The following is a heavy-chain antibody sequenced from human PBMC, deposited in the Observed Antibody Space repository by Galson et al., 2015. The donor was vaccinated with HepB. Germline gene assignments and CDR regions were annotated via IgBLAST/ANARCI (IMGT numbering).Heavy chain of an antibody. J-gene: IGHJ4*02. CDR3: ARATATIDY. CDR2: ISWNSGSI. D-gene: IGHD1-14*01. Sequence: SLRLSCAASGFTFDDYAMNWVRQAPGKGLEWVSGISWNSGSIGYADSVKGRFTISRDNAKNSLYLQMNSLAAEDTTVYYCARATATIDYWCQGTLVTVSS. CDR1: GFTFDDYA. V-gene: IGHV3-9*01.